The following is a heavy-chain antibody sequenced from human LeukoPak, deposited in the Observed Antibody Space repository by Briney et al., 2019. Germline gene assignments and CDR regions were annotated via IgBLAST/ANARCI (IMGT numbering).Heavy chain of an antibody. Sequence: GGSLRLSCAASGFTVSSNYMSWVRQAPGKGLEWVSIIYSGGSTYYADSVKGRFTISRDNSKNTLDLQMNSLRAEDTAVYYCARDRGPYYYDSSGSYYFDSWGQGTLVTVSS. D-gene: IGHD3-22*01. CDR3: ARDRGPYYYDSSGSYYFDS. CDR2: IYSGGST. J-gene: IGHJ4*02. V-gene: IGHV3-66*01. CDR1: GFTVSSNY.